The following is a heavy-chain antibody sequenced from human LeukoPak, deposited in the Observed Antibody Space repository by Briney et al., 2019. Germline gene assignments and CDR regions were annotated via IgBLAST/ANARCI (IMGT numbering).Heavy chain of an antibody. J-gene: IGHJ5*02. CDR2: ISSSSSYI. CDR3: ARDRGTTVDPEGFDP. Sequence: GGSLRLSCAASGFTFSSYSMNWVRQAPGKGLEWVSSISSSSSYIYYADSVKGRFTISRDNAKNSLYLQMNSLRAEDTAVYYCARDRGTTVDPEGFDPWGQGTLVTVSS. CDR1: GFTFSSYS. D-gene: IGHD4-11*01. V-gene: IGHV3-21*01.